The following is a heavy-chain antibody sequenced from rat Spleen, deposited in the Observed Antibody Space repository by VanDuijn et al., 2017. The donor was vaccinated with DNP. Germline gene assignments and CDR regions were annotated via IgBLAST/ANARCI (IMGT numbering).Heavy chain of an antibody. J-gene: IGHJ3*01. CDR3: ARPWELGFAY. D-gene: IGHD5-1*01. Sequence: EVQLVESGGGLVQPGRSLKLSCEASGFTFSDYSMAWVRQAPKKGLEWVAMIIYDGSGTYYGDSVKGRFTISRDNAKNTLHLQMDSLRSEDTATYYCARPWELGFAYWGQGTLVTVSS. CDR1: GFTFSDYS. V-gene: IGHV5-7*01. CDR2: IIYDGSGT.